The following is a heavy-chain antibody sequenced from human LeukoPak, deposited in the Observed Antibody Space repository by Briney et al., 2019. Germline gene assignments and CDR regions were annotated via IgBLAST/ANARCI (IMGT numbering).Heavy chain of an antibody. CDR1: GGSISSYY. Sequence: SETLSLTCTVSGGSISSYYWSWIRQPPGKGLEWIGYIYHSGSTYYNPSLKSRVTISVDRSKNQFSLKLSSVTAADTAVYYCARSGGGETAMAPFDYWGQGTLVTVSS. V-gene: IGHV4-59*12. CDR3: ARSGGGETAMAPFDY. J-gene: IGHJ4*02. CDR2: IYHSGST. D-gene: IGHD5-18*01.